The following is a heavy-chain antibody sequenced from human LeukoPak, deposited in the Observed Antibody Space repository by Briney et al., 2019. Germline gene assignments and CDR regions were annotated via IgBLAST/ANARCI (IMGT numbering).Heavy chain of an antibody. Sequence: ASVKVSCKASGYTFTGYYLHWVRQAPGQGLEWMGWINPNSGGTNYVQKFQGRVTMTRDTSISTAYMELSRLRSDDTAVYYCAREGRTRPHCSSTSCYLRAPNNWFAPWGQGTLVTVSS. CDR2: INPNSGGT. CDR1: GYTFTGYY. D-gene: IGHD2-2*01. CDR3: AREGRTRPHCSSTSCYLRAPNNWFAP. J-gene: IGHJ5*02. V-gene: IGHV1-2*02.